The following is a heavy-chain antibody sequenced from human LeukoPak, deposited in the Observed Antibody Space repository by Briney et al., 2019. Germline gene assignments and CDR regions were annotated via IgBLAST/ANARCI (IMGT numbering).Heavy chain of an antibody. J-gene: IGHJ4*02. Sequence: SVKVSCKASGGTFSSYAISWVRQAPGQGLEWMGGIIPIFGTANYAQKFQSRVTITADESTSTAYMELSSLRSEDTAVYYCARDCSSTSCYSFDYWGQGTLVTVSS. CDR3: ARDCSSTSCYSFDY. CDR2: IIPIFGTA. CDR1: GGTFSSYA. V-gene: IGHV1-69*13. D-gene: IGHD2-2*01.